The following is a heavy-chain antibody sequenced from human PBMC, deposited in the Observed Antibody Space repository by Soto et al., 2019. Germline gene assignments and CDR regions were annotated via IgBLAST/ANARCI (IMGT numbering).Heavy chain of an antibody. J-gene: IGHJ3*02. Sequence: EVQLVESGGGLVKPGGSLRLSCAASGFTFSSYSMNWVRRAPGKGLEWVSSISSSSSYIYYADSVKGRFTISRDNAKNSLYLQMNSLRAEDTAVYYCARDRRYCSGGSCYSLDAFDIWGQGTMVTVSS. CDR1: GFTFSSYS. D-gene: IGHD2-15*01. V-gene: IGHV3-21*01. CDR3: ARDRRYCSGGSCYSLDAFDI. CDR2: ISSSSSYI.